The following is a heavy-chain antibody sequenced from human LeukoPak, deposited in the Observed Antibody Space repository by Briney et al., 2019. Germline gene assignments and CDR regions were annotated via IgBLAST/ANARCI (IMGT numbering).Heavy chain of an antibody. CDR2: ISGSGGST. CDR1: GFTFSSYA. CDR3: ARDLAIAVAAHFDY. J-gene: IGHJ4*02. V-gene: IGHV3-23*01. D-gene: IGHD6-19*01. Sequence: PGGSLRLSCAASGFTFSSYAMSWVRQAPGKGLEWVSAISGSGGSTYYADSVKGRFTISRDNSKNTLYLQMNSLRAEDTAVYYCARDLAIAVAAHFDYWGQGTLVTVSS.